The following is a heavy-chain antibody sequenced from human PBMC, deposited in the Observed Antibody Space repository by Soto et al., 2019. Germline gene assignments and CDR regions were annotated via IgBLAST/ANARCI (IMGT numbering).Heavy chain of an antibody. J-gene: IGHJ4*02. Sequence: QVQLVQSGAEVKKPGASVKVSCKASGYTFTSYGISWVRQAPGQALEWMGWISAYNGNTNDAQKLQGRVTMTTDTSTSTAYMEVRSMRSDDTVVYYCARDLGGGVYASPTFFDYWGQGTLVTV. CDR3: ARDLGGGVYASPTFFDY. V-gene: IGHV1-18*01. CDR2: ISAYNGNT. CDR1: GYTFTSYG. D-gene: IGHD2-8*01.